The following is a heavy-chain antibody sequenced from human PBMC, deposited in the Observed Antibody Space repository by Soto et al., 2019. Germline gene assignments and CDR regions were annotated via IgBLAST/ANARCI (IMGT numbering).Heavy chain of an antibody. CDR1: GFTFSSYA. CDR3: AKERYYDILTGPENYYYPYGMDV. J-gene: IGHJ6*02. Sequence: PGGSLRLSCAASGFTFSSYAMSWVRQAPGKGLEWVSDITGSGGYTFYADSVTGRFTISRDNSKNTLYLQMSSLRAEDTAVYYCAKERYYDILTGPENYYYPYGMDVWGQGTTVTVSS. D-gene: IGHD3-9*01. CDR2: ITGSGGYT. V-gene: IGHV3-23*01.